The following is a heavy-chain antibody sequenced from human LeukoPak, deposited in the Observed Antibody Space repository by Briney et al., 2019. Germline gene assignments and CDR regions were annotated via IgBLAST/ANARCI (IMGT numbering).Heavy chain of an antibody. Sequence: SSETLSLTCTVSGGSISSYYWSWIRQPPGKGLVWVSRINSDGSSTSYADSVKGRFTISRDNAKNTLYLQMNSLRAEDTAVYYCASVKEDVWGKGTTVTVSS. J-gene: IGHJ6*04. D-gene: IGHD2/OR15-2a*01. CDR1: GGSISSYY. CDR3: ASVKEDV. V-gene: IGHV3-74*01. CDR2: INSDGSST.